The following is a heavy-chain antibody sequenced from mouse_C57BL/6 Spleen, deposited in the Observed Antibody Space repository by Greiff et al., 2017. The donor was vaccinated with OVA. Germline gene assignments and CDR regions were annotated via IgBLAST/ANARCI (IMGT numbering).Heavy chain of an antibody. J-gene: IGHJ2*01. CDR1: GYTFTDYN. CDR3: ATAERVFDY. CDR2: INPNNGGT. Sequence: EVKLQESGPELVKPGASVKMSCKASGYTFTDYNMHWVKQSHGKSLEWIGYINPNNGGTSYNQKFKGKATLTVNKSSSTAYMELRSLTSEDSAVYYCATAERVFDYWGQGTTLTVSS. V-gene: IGHV1-22*01.